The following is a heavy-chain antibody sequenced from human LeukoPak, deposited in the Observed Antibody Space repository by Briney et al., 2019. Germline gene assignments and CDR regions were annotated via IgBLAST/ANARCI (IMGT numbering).Heavy chain of an antibody. D-gene: IGHD3-10*01. Sequence: GGSLRLSCAASGFNFNNYNMNWVRQVPGKGLEWISYISSGSGTIYHADSVKGRFTASRDNAKNSLYLQMSSLRDEDTAVYYCARAFGWEIRAAPHADYWGQGALVIVSS. CDR1: GFNFNNYN. CDR2: ISSGSGTI. CDR3: ARAFGWEIRAAPHADY. J-gene: IGHJ4*02. V-gene: IGHV3-48*02.